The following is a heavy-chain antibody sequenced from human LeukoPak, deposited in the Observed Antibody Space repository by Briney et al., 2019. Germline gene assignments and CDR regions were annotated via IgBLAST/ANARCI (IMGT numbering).Heavy chain of an antibody. CDR1: GYSFTCYY. CDR2: INPNSGDT. D-gene: IGHD5-24*01. J-gene: IGHJ4*02. V-gene: IGHV1-2*02. CDR3: ARETGGYNFNY. Sequence: ASVKVSCKASGYSFTCYYIHWVRQAPGQGFEWMGWINPNSGDTNYAQRFQGRVTMTTDTSISTAYMELNRLRSDDTAVYYCARETGGYNFNYWGQGTLVTVSS.